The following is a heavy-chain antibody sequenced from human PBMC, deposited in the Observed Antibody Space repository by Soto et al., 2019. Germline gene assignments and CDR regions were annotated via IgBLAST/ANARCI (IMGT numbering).Heavy chain of an antibody. CDR2: IYYSGST. V-gene: IGHV4-28*01. CDR1: GYSISSSNW. J-gene: IGHJ4*02. Sequence: QMQLQESGPGLVKPSDTLSLTCAVSGYSISSSNWWGWIRQPPGKGLEWIGYIYYSGSTYYTPSLMSRVTMSVDTSNHQFSLRLNSVTAVDTAVYYCASTPNSRYYFDYWGQGTLVTVSS. D-gene: IGHD5-18*01. CDR3: ASTPNSRYYFDY.